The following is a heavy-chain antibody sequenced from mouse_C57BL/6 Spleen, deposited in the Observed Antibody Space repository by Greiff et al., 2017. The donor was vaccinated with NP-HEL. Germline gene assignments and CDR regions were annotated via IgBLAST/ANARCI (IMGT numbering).Heavy chain of an antibody. J-gene: IGHJ2*01. CDR2: IDPSDSET. CDR1: GYTFTSYW. D-gene: IGHD2-14*01. CDR3: ARGGYPYYFDY. Sequence: QVQLQQPGAELVRPGSSVKLSCKASGYTFTSYWLHLVKQRPIQGLEWIGNIDPSDSETPYNQKFKDKATLTVDKSSSTAYMQLSSLTSEDSAVYYCARGGYPYYFDYWGQGTTLTVSS. V-gene: IGHV1-52*01.